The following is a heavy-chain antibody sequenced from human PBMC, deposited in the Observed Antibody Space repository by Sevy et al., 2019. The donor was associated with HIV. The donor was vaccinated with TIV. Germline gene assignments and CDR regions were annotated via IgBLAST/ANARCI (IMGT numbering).Heavy chain of an antibody. CDR1: GFTVSSNY. D-gene: IGHD1-1*01. V-gene: IGHV3-53*01. J-gene: IGHJ4*02. CDR3: ARVRFGLEPDFDY. CDR2: IYSGGST. Sequence: GGSLRLSCAASGFTVSSNYMSWVRQAPGKRLEWVSVIYSGGSTYYADSVKGRFTISRDNSKNTLYLQMNSLRAEDTAVYYCARVRFGLEPDFDYWGQGTLVTVSS.